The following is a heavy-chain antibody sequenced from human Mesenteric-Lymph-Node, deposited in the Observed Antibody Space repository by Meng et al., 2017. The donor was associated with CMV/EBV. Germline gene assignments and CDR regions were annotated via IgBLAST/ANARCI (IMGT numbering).Heavy chain of an antibody. V-gene: IGHV4-59*01. CDR3: ARNMWGSSGQWTYDY. CDR2: MYYSGST. CDR1: GGSISSYY. J-gene: IGHJ4*02. Sequence: SETLSLTCTVSGGSISSYYCIWIRQPPGKGLEWIGYMYYSGSTNYNPSLKSRVTISVDKSKNRFSLNLSSVTAADTAVYYCARNMWGSSGQWTYDYWGQGTLVTVSS. D-gene: IGHD3-16*01.